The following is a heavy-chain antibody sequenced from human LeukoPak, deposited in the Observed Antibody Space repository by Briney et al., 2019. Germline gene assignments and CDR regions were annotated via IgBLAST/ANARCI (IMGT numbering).Heavy chain of an antibody. CDR3: ASRATMVRGGY. Sequence: GGSLRLSCAASGFTFSNAWMNWVRQAPGKGLEWVSYISSSSSTIYYADSVKGRFTISRDNAKNSLYLQMNSLRAEDTAVYYCASRATMVRGGYWGQGTLVTVSS. J-gene: IGHJ4*02. D-gene: IGHD3-10*01. CDR1: GFTFSNAW. CDR2: ISSSSSTI. V-gene: IGHV3-48*04.